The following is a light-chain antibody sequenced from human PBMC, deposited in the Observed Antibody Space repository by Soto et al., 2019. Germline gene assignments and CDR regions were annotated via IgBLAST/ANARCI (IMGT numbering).Light chain of an antibody. CDR2: EVS. V-gene: IGLV2-14*01. CDR1: SSDVGVYNY. J-gene: IGLJ2*01. Sequence: QSAPTQPASVSGSPGQSITISCTGGSSDVGVYNYVSWYQQHPGKAPKLMIFEVSNRPSGVSNRFSGSKSGNTASLTISGLQAEDEADYYCSSYTSSNTLVFGGGTQLTVL. CDR3: SSYTSSNTLV.